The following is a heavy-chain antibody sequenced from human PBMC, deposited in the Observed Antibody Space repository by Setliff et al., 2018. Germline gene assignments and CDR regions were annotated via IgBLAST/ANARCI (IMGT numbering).Heavy chain of an antibody. CDR1: GDSISRSTYY. CDR2: VDHSGNT. Sequence: SETLSLTCTVSGDSISRSTYYWGWIRQSPGKGLDWIGTVDHSGNTFYNPSLKSRVTISVDTSKNQLSLELASVTAADTAVYYCARRDSTGYYGYSFDFWGQGTLVTVSS. V-gene: IGHV4-39*01. D-gene: IGHD3-22*01. J-gene: IGHJ4*02. CDR3: ARRDSTGYYGYSFDF.